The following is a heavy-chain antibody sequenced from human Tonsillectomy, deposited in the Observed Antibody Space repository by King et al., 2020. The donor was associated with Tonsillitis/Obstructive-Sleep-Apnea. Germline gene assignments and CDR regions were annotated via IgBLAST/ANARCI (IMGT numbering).Heavy chain of an antibody. J-gene: IGHJ4*02. CDR1: GYTFTRYY. D-gene: IGHD2-15*01. CDR2: INPSTGIA. Sequence: QLVQSGAEVKKPGASVKVSCKASGYTFTRYYIHWVRQARGQGLEWMGIINPSTGIANYAQKFQGRLTMTRDTSTTTVYMELSSLRSEDTAVYYCARDDVVVRDIDSWGQGTLVTVSS. CDR3: ARDDVVVRDIDS. V-gene: IGHV1-46*01.